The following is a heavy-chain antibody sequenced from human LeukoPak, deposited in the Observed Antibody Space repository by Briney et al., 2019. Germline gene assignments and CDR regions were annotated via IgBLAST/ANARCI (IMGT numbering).Heavy chain of an antibody. J-gene: IGHJ4*02. CDR2: ISSSSSTI. CDR3: ARDPSSSGWYQWSFDYFDY. D-gene: IGHD6-19*01. Sequence: PGGSLRLSCAASGFTFSSYSMNWVRQAPGKGLEWVSYISSSSSTIYYADSVKGRFTISRDNAKNSLYLQMNSLRAEDTAVYYCARDPSSSGWYQWSFDYFDYWGQGTLVTVSP. CDR1: GFTFSSYS. V-gene: IGHV3-48*01.